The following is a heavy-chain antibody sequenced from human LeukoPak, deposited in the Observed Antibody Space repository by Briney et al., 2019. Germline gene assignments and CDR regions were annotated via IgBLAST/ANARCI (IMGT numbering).Heavy chain of an antibody. V-gene: IGHV3-66*02. Sequence: GGSLRLSCAASGFTVSSSYMSWVRQAPGKGLGWVSVIYSGGSTYYADSVKGRFTISRDNSKNTLYLQMNSLRAEDTAVYYCARGLVGATTIDYWGQGTLLTVSS. CDR1: GFTVSSSY. D-gene: IGHD1-26*01. J-gene: IGHJ4*02. CDR3: ARGLVGATTIDY. CDR2: IYSGGST.